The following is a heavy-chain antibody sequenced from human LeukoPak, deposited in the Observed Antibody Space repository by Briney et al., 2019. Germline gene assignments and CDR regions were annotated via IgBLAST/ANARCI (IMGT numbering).Heavy chain of an antibody. CDR1: GGSFGGYY. CDR3: ARGIGGYSYGYYFDY. V-gene: IGHV4-34*01. Sequence: SETLSLTCAVYGGSFGGYYWSWIRQPPGKGLEWIGEINHSGSTNYNPSLKSRVTISVDTSKNQFSLKLSSVTAADTAVYYCARGIGGYSYGYYFDYWGQGTLVTVSS. J-gene: IGHJ4*02. D-gene: IGHD5-18*01. CDR2: INHSGST.